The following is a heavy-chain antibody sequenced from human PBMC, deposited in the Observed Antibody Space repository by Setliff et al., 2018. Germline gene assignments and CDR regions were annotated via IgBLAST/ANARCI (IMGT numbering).Heavy chain of an antibody. J-gene: IGHJ4*02. Sequence: GASVKVSCKASGYSFPTDYIHWVRQAPGQGLEWMGMINPGGGSTTYAQKFQGRVTMTRDTSTSTVYMELSSLRSEDTAVYYCATPGYDSSGRPSQVDYWGQGTLVTVSS. CDR2: INPGGGST. D-gene: IGHD3-22*01. CDR3: ATPGYDSSGRPSQVDY. CDR1: GYSFPTDY. V-gene: IGHV1-46*01.